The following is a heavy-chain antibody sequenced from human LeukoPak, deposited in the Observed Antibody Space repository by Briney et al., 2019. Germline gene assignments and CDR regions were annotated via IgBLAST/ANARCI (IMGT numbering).Heavy chain of an antibody. J-gene: IGHJ4*02. V-gene: IGHV1-46*01. D-gene: IGHD6-19*01. CDR1: GYTFTSYY. CDR3: ARAGSSGWYLGVY. CDR2: INPSGGST. Sequence: GASVKVSCKASGYTFTSYYMHWVRQAPGQGLEWMGIINPSGGSTSYAQKFQGGVTITRDTSTSTVYMDLSSLRSEDTALYYCARAGSSGWYLGVYWGQGTLVTVSS.